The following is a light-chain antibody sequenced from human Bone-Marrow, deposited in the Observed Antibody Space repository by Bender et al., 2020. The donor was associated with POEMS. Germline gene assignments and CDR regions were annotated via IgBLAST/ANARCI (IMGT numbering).Light chain of an antibody. J-gene: IGLJ2*01. V-gene: IGLV2-14*01. CDR3: CSYAGTYTFV. CDR1: SSDVGAYNF. CDR2: EVN. Sequence: QSALTQPASVSGSPGQSVAISCTGTSSDVGAYNFVSWYQHHPGKAPKLIISEVNNRPSGVSNRFSGSKSGNTASLTISGLQAEDEADYYCCSYAGTYTFVFGGGTKLTVL.